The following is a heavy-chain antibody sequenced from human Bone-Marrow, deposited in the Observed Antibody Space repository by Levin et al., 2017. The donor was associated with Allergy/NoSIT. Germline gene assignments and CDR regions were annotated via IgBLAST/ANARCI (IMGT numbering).Heavy chain of an antibody. CDR3: ARVTPRIAVDFVPS. CDR1: GFTFSSYA. J-gene: IGHJ5*02. D-gene: IGHD6-19*01. Sequence: GESLKISCAASGFTFSSYAMHWVRQAPGKGLEWVAVISYDGSNKYYADSVKGRFTISRDNSKNTLYLQMNSLRAEDTAVYYCARVTPRIAVDFVPSWGQGTLVTVSS. CDR2: ISYDGSNK. V-gene: IGHV3-30-3*01.